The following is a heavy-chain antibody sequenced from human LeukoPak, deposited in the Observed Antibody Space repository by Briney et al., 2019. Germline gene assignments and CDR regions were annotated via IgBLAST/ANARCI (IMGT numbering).Heavy chain of an antibody. Sequence: GGSLRLSCAASGFTFSYYGMNWVRQAPGKGLEWVSYISSSGSIKNYADSVKGRFSISRDNVKNSLYLQMNSLRAEDTAVYYCARDLGDYDHLMDVWGKGTTVTVSS. J-gene: IGHJ6*03. D-gene: IGHD4-17*01. V-gene: IGHV3-48*04. CDR2: ISSSGSIK. CDR3: ARDLGDYDHLMDV. CDR1: GFTFSYYG.